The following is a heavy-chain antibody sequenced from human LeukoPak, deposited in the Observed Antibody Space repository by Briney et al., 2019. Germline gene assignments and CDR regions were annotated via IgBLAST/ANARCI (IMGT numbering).Heavy chain of an antibody. CDR2: ISAYDGNT. J-gene: IGHJ4*02. CDR1: GYTFTSYG. V-gene: IGHV1-18*01. CDR3: ARDASHSSGYYRPNY. D-gene: IGHD3-22*01. Sequence: GASVKVSCKASGYTFTSYGISWVRQAPGQGLEWMGWISAYDGNTNYAQKLQGRVTMTTDTSTSTAYMELRSLRSDDTAVYYCARDASHSSGYYRPNYWGQGTLVTVSS.